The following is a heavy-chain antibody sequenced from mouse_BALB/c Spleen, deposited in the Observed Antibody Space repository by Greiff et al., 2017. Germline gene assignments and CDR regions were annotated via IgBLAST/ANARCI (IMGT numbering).Heavy chain of an antibody. V-gene: IGHV5-6-5*01. J-gene: IGHJ3*01. Sequence: EVKLMESGGGLVKPGGSLKLSCAASGFTFSSYAMSWVRQTPEKRLEWVASISSGGSTYYPDSVKGRFTISRDNARNILYLQMSSLRSEDTAMYYCARGDGGAYWGQGTLVTVSA. CDR1: GFTFSSYA. D-gene: IGHD2-3*01. CDR3: ARGDGGAY. CDR2: ISSGGST.